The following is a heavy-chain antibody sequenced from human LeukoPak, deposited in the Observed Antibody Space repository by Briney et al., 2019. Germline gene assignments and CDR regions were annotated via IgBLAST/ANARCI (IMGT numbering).Heavy chain of an antibody. V-gene: IGHV1-69*13. CDR1: GGTFSSYA. Sequence: SVKVSCKASGGTFSSYAISWVRQAPGQGFEWMGGIIPMFGTANYAQKFQGRVTITADESANIAYMELSSLRSEDTAVYYCARGPFPPAATVATNNWFDPWGQGTLITVSS. D-gene: IGHD6-13*01. CDR2: IIPMFGTA. CDR3: ARGPFPPAATVATNNWFDP. J-gene: IGHJ5*02.